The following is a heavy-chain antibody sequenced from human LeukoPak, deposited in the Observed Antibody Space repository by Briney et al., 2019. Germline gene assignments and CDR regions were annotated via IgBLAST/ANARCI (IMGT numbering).Heavy chain of an antibody. CDR1: GFTFSSYS. J-gene: IGHJ5*02. V-gene: IGHV3-21*01. CDR2: ISSSGSNM. CDR3: ARDYLVVPAAMWWFDP. D-gene: IGHD2-2*01. Sequence: GGSLRLSCAASGFTFSSYSMNWVRQAPGKGLEWVSSISSSGSNMFYADSVKGRFTVSRDNTKNSLYLQMKSLRAEDTALYYCARDYLVVPAAMWWFDPRGQGTLVTVSS.